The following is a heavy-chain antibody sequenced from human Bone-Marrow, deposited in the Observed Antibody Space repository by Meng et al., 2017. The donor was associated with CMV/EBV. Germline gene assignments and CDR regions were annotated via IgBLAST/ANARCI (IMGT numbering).Heavy chain of an antibody. V-gene: IGHV3-53*01. Sequence: GESLKISCAASEFTVSRNYMNWVRQAPGKGLEWVSVIYGGQTTYYADSVKGRFTISRDNSKNTLYLQMNSLRAEDTAVYYCAKDPTVVITTSYYWGQGTLVTVSS. D-gene: IGHD3-22*01. CDR1: EFTVSRNY. CDR2: IYGGQTT. CDR3: AKDPTVVITTSYY. J-gene: IGHJ4*02.